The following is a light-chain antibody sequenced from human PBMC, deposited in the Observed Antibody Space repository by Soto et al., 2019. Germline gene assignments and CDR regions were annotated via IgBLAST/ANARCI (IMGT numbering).Light chain of an antibody. Sequence: EIVWTQSPGTLSLSPGERATLSCRASQSVSSSYLAWYQQKPGQAPRLLIYGASSRATGIPDRFSGSGSGTDFTLAISRLEPEDFAVYYCQQYGSSPYTFGQGTKLESK. CDR1: QSVSSSY. V-gene: IGKV3-20*01. CDR2: GAS. J-gene: IGKJ2*01. CDR3: QQYGSSPYT.